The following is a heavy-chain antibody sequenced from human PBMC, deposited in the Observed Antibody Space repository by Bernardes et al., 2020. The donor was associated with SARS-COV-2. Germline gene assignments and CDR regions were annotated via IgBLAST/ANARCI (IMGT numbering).Heavy chain of an antibody. Sequence: GGPLRLYCEGSGFVFSSDGIHGVHRAPGKGLEWVAVIWYDGSTKYYADSVKGRFTISRDNSKNTVFLQMNSLRVEDTAVYYCSRRFCTHSGCRGNFYGMGVWGQGTTVTVSS. V-gene: IGHV3-33*01. CDR3: SRRFCTHSGCRGNFYGMGV. D-gene: IGHD2-8*01. CDR2: IWYDGSTK. J-gene: IGHJ6*02. CDR1: GFVFSSDG.